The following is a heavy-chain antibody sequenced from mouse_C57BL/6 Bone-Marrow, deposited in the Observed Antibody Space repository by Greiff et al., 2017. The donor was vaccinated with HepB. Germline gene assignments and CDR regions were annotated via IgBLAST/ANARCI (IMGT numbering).Heavy chain of an antibody. D-gene: IGHD2-4*01. CDR3: APLYDYSRDY. V-gene: IGHV1-26*01. J-gene: IGHJ2*01. Sequence: EVQLQQSGPELVKPGASVKISCKASGYTFTDYYMNWVKQSHGKSLEWIGDINPNNGGTSYNQKFKGKATLTVDKSSSTAYMELRSLTSEDSAVYYCAPLYDYSRDYWGQGTTLTVSS. CDR2: INPNNGGT. CDR1: GYTFTDYY.